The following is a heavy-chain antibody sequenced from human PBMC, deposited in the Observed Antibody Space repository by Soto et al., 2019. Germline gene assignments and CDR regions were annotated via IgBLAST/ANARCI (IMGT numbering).Heavy chain of an antibody. Sequence: ASVKVSCKASGYTFTSYGISWVRQAPGQGLEWMGWISDNNGNTNSEQKVQGRVTMTTDTPTSTAYMELRSLRSDDTAVYYCARVYCSTTSCFRPFDYWGQGTQVTVSS. CDR3: ARVYCSTTSCFRPFDY. V-gene: IGHV1-18*01. CDR1: GYTFTSYG. J-gene: IGHJ4*02. CDR2: ISDNNGNT. D-gene: IGHD2-2*01.